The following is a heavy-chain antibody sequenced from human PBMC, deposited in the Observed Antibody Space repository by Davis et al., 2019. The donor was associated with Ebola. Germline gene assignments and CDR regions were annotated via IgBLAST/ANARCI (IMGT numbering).Heavy chain of an antibody. CDR2: IYYSGST. CDR3: ARHWGYSGNFDY. Sequence: MPSETLSLTCSVSGGSISSTSYYWGWIRQPPGKGLEWIGSIYYSGSTSYNPSLKSRVTISVDTSKNQFSLKLSSVTAADTAVYYCARHWGYSGNFDYWGQGTLVTVSS. D-gene: IGHD5-12*01. CDR1: GGSISSTSYY. J-gene: IGHJ4*02. V-gene: IGHV4-39*01.